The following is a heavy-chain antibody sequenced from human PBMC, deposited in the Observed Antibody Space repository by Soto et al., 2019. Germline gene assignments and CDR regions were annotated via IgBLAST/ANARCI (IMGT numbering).Heavy chain of an antibody. CDR3: ARGWDHYDSSGLRTWFDP. D-gene: IGHD3-22*01. J-gene: IGHJ5*02. V-gene: IGHV1-69*01. CDR2: ITPIFGTA. Sequence: QVQLVQSGAEVKKPGSSVKVSCKASGGTFSDYGIHWVRLAPGQGLEWMGGITPIFGTANYAQKFQGRVTIFADESTTTTYMELSSLRSEDSAVYYCARGWDHYDSSGLRTWFDPWGQGTLVTVSS. CDR1: GGTFSDYG.